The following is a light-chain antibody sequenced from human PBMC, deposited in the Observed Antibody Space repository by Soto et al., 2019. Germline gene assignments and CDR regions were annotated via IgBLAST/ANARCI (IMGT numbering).Light chain of an antibody. J-gene: IGLJ1*01. CDR3: QTYDSSLSGYI. CDR1: SSNIGGHYD. Sequence: QSVLTQPPSVSGAPGQRVTISCTGSSSNIGGHYDVHWYQQHPGTAPKVLIYYNTNRPSGVPVRFSGSKSGTSASLAITGLQAEDEADYYCQTYDSSLSGYIFGTGTKLTVL. CDR2: YNT. V-gene: IGLV1-40*01.